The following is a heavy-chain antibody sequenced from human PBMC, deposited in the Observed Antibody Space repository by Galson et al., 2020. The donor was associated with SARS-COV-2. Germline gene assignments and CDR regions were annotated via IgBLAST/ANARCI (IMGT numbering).Heavy chain of an antibody. CDR2: LSVNGIST. CDR1: GLASSPYA. J-gene: IGHJ4*02. D-gene: IGHD6-25*01. Sequence: GESLKISCAASGLASSPYAMSWVRQPPGKGLEWVSALSVNGISTYYADSVKGRFTISRDSSTDTLYLQMSSLRAEDTALYYCAKDFRAAADCPYYFDSWGQGTLVTVSS. CDR3: AKDFRAAADCPYYFDS. V-gene: IGHV3-23*01.